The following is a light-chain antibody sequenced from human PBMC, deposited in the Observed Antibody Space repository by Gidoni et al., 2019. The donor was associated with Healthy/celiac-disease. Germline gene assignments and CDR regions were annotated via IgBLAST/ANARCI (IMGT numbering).Light chain of an antibody. CDR3: QQSYSTLLYT. V-gene: IGKV1-39*01. J-gene: IGKJ2*01. CDR2: AAS. CDR1: QSISIY. Sequence: DIQMTQSPSALAASVGDRVTITCRARQSISIYLNWYQQKPGKAPKLLIYAASSLQSGVPSRFSGSGSGTDFTLTISSLQPEDCATDYCQQSYSTLLYTFXXXTKLEIK.